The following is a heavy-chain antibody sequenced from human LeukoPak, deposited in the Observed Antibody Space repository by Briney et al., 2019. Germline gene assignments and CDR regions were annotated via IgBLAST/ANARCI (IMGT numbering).Heavy chain of an antibody. Sequence: PGGSLRLSCAASGFTFSSYWMHWVRQAPGKGLVWVSRVNSDGSSTSYADSVKGRFTISRDNAKNTLYLQMNSLRAEDTAVYYCARAVGYYDSRGDAFDIWGQGTMVTVSS. J-gene: IGHJ3*02. CDR1: GFTFSSYW. CDR2: VNSDGSST. CDR3: ARAVGYYDSRGDAFDI. D-gene: IGHD3-3*01. V-gene: IGHV3-74*01.